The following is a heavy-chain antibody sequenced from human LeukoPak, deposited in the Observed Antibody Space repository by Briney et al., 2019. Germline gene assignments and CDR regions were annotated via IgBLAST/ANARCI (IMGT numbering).Heavy chain of an antibody. Sequence: ASVKVSCKTSGYIFTGYYIHWVRQAPGQGLEWMGGIIPIFGTANYAQKFQGRVTITADESTSTAYMELSSLRSEDTAVYYCARGVGATNNYWGQGTLVTVSS. CDR2: IIPIFGTA. CDR1: GYIFTGYY. J-gene: IGHJ4*02. D-gene: IGHD1-26*01. V-gene: IGHV1-69*13. CDR3: ARGVGATNNY.